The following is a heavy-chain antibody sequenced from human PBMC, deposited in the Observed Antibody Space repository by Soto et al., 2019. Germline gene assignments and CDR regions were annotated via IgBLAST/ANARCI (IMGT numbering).Heavy chain of an antibody. CDR1: GFTFSSYA. CDR2: ISGSGGST. CDR3: AKGLFGLPSGYYYYYYYMDV. Sequence: EVQLLESGGGLVQPGGSLRLSCAASGFTFSSYAMSWVRQAPGKGLEWVSAISGSGGSTYYADSVKGRFTISRDNSKNTLYLQMNSLRAEDTAVYYCAKGLFGLPSGYYYYYYYMDVWGKGTTVTVSS. J-gene: IGHJ6*03. D-gene: IGHD3-10*01. V-gene: IGHV3-23*01.